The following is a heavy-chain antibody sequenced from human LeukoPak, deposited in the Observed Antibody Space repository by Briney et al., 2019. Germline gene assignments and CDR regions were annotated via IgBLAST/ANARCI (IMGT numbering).Heavy chain of an antibody. CDR1: GGSISSYY. V-gene: IGHV4-59*01. J-gene: IGHJ6*03. Sequence: SETLSLTCTVSGGSISSYYWSWIRQPPGKGLEWIGYIYYSGSTNYNPSLKSRVTISVDTSKNQFSLKLSSVTAADTAVYYCARMDYYYYYMDVWGKGTTVTVSS. CDR2: IYYSGST. CDR3: ARMDYYYYYMDV.